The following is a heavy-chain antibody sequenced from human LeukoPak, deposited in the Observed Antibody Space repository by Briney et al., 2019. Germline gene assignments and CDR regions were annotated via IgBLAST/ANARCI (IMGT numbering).Heavy chain of an antibody. D-gene: IGHD2-15*01. CDR1: GFTFSDHY. Sequence: GGSLRLSCAASGFTFSDHYMDWVRQAPGKGLEWVGRSKNKANSYITQYAAFVQGRFTISRDDSKNSVYLQINSLKTEDTAVYYCARDDGGQGDYWGQGTLVTVSS. J-gene: IGHJ4*02. CDR2: SKNKANSYIT. V-gene: IGHV3-72*01. CDR3: ARDDGGQGDY.